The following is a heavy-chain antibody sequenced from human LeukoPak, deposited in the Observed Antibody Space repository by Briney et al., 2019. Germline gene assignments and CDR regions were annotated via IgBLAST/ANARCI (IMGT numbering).Heavy chain of an antibody. CDR2: IWYDGSNK. CDR3: AREGSSGWYGLYYFDY. V-gene: IGHV3-33*01. Sequence: GGSLRLSCAASGFTFSSYGMHWVRQVPGKGLEWVAVIWYDGSNKYYADSVKGRFTISRDNSKNTLYLQMNSLRAEDTAVYYCAREGSSGWYGLYYFDYWGQGTLVTVSS. D-gene: IGHD6-19*01. CDR1: GFTFSSYG. J-gene: IGHJ4*02.